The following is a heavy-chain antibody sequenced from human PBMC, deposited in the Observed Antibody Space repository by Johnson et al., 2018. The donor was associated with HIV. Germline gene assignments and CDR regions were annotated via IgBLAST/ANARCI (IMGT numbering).Heavy chain of an antibody. CDR1: GFTFSSYW. V-gene: IGHV3-15*05. D-gene: IGHD1-26*01. CDR2: IKSKTDGGTT. J-gene: IGHJ3*02. Sequence: VQLVESGGGLVQPGGSLRLSCAASGFTFSSYWMHWVRQVAGKGLVWVARIKSKTDGGTTDYAAPVKGRFTISRDDSKNTLYLQMNSLRAEDTALYYCATDVPSAPYYNAFDIWGQGTMVTVSS. CDR3: ATDVPSAPYYNAFDI.